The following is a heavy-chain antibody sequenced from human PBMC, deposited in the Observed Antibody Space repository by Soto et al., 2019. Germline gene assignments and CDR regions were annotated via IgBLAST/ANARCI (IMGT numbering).Heavy chain of an antibody. D-gene: IGHD5-18*01. CDR2: INPSGGST. CDR3: LTSETPYGGVIAS. V-gene: IGHV1-46*01. CDR1: GYTFTSYY. J-gene: IGHJ4*02. Sequence: ASVKVSCKASGYTFTSYYMHWVRQAPGQGLEWMGIINPSGGSTSYAQKFQGRVTMTRDTSTSTVYMDYVDTATYYCARRRPLTSETPYGGVIASWGQGTLVTVSS.